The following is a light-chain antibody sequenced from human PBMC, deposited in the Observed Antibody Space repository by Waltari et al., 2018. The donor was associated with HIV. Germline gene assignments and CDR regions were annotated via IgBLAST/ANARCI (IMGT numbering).Light chain of an antibody. Sequence: DIQMTQSPSSLSASVGASVTITCRASQSISTYLNWYQQKPGEAPKLLIYGAFSLQSGVPSGFSGSGSGTDFTLTITSLQPEDFATYYCQQSYRIPLTFGGGTKVEL. J-gene: IGKJ4*01. V-gene: IGKV1-39*01. CDR2: GAF. CDR1: QSISTY. CDR3: QQSYRIPLT.